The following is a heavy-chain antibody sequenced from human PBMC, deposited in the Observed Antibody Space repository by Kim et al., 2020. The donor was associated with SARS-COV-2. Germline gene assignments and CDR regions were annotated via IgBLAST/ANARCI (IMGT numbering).Heavy chain of an antibody. CDR1: GYTFTSYA. CDR3: AREMSIGGFDP. J-gene: IGHJ5*02. D-gene: IGHD6-6*01. V-gene: IGHV1-3*01. CDR2: INAGNGNT. Sequence: ASVKVSCKASGYTFTSYAMHWVRQAPGQRLEWMGWINAGNGNTKYSQKFQGRVTITRDTSASTAYMELSSLRSEDTAEYYCAREMSIGGFDPWGQGTLVTVSS.